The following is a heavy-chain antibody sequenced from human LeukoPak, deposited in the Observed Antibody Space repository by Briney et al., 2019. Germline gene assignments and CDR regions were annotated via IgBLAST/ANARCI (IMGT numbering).Heavy chain of an antibody. CDR3: AKGFLGYRYGHDAFDI. V-gene: IGHV3-30*18. Sequence: GGSLRISCAASGFTFSSYGMHWVRQAPGKGLEWVAVISYDGSNKYYADSVKGRFTISRDNSKNTLYLQMNSLRAEDTAVYYCAKGFLGYRYGHDAFDIWGQGTMVTVSS. CDR1: GFTFSSYG. CDR2: ISYDGSNK. D-gene: IGHD5-18*01. J-gene: IGHJ3*02.